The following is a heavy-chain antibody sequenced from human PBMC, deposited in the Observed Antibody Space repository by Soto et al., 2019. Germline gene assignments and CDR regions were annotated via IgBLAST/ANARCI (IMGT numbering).Heavy chain of an antibody. CDR2: IYYSGST. J-gene: IGHJ4*02. CDR3: AGSYYYDSSGYPY. V-gene: IGHV4-39*01. D-gene: IGHD3-22*01. CDR1: GGSISSISYY. Sequence: SETLSLTCTVSGGSISSISYYWGWIRQPPGKGLEWIGSIYYSGSTYYNPSLKGRVTISVDTSKNQFSLKLSSVTAADTAVYYCAGSYYYDSSGYPYWGQGTLVTVSS.